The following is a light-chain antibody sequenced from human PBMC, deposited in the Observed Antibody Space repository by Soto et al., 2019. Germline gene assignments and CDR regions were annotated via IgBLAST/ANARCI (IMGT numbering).Light chain of an antibody. CDR2: GAS. Sequence: EIVLMQSPGTLSLSPGERATLSCRASQTLKRTYIAWYQQKPGQAPRVLSYGASNRAAGIPDRFSGSGSGTDFSLTISRLEPEDFAVYYCHQYDNAPQTFGQGTKVEIK. V-gene: IGKV3-20*01. J-gene: IGKJ2*01. CDR3: HQYDNAPQT. CDR1: QTLKRTY.